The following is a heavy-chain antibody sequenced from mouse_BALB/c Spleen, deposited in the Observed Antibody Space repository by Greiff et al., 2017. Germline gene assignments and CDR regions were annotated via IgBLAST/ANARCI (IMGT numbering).Heavy chain of an antibody. J-gene: IGHJ2*01. CDR2: ISYSGST. D-gene: IGHD1-1*01. V-gene: IGHV3-2*02. CDR1: GYSITSDYA. Sequence: ESGPGLVKPSQSLSLTCTVTGYSITSDYAWNWIRQFPGNKLEWMGYISYSGSTSYNPSLKSRISITRDTSKNQFFLQLNSVTTEDTATYYCARDYYGSDYWGQGTTLTVSS. CDR3: ARDYYGSDY.